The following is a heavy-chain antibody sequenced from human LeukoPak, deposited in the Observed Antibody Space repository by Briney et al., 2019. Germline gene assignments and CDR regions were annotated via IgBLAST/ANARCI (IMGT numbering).Heavy chain of an antibody. CDR2: ISYDGSNK. D-gene: IGHD6-19*01. J-gene: IGHJ4*02. V-gene: IGHV3-30-3*01. Sequence: GGSLGLSCAASGFTFSSYAMHWVRQAPGKGLEWVAVISYDGSNKYYADSVKGRFTISRDNSKNTLYLQMSSLRAEDTAVYYCARETTVAGPGYFDYWGQGTLVTVSS. CDR1: GFTFSSYA. CDR3: ARETTVAGPGYFDY.